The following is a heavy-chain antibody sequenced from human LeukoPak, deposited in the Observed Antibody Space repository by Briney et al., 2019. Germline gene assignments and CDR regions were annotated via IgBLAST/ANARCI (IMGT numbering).Heavy chain of an antibody. V-gene: IGHV3-73*01. D-gene: IGHD2-2*01. CDR2: IRSKANSYAT. CDR1: GFTFSGSA. Sequence: GGSLRLSCAASGFTFSGSAMHWVRQASGKGLEWVGRIRSKANSYATAYAASVKGRFTISRDDSKNTAYLQMNSLKTEDTAVYYCTGPRRIVVVPAGDDAFDIWGQGTMVTVSS. J-gene: IGHJ3*02. CDR3: TGPRRIVVVPAGDDAFDI.